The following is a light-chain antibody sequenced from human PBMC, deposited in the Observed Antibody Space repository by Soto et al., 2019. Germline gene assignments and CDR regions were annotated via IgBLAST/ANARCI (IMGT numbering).Light chain of an antibody. Sequence: DIQMTQSPSSLSASIGDRVTITCRASQGISTYLAWYQQKPGKVPKLLIYAASTLQSGVPARFSGSGSGTDFTLTINSRQPEDVATYYCQQNSGAPLTFGPGTKVDI. V-gene: IGKV1-27*01. CDR1: QGISTY. CDR3: QQNSGAPLT. J-gene: IGKJ3*01. CDR2: AAS.